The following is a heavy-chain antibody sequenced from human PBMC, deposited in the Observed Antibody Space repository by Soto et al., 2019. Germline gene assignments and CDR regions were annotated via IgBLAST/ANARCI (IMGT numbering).Heavy chain of an antibody. V-gene: IGHV1-18*01. CDR3: ARDFGVVGWFDP. CDR1: GYTFTSYG. D-gene: IGHD3-3*01. CDR2: ISAYNGNT. J-gene: IGHJ5*02. Sequence: QVQLVQSGAEVKKPGASVKVSCKASGYTFTSYGISWVRQAPGQGLERMGWISAYNGNTNYAQKLQGRVTMNTDTSTSTAYMELRSLSSDDTAVYYCARDFGVVGWFDPWGQGTLVTVSS.